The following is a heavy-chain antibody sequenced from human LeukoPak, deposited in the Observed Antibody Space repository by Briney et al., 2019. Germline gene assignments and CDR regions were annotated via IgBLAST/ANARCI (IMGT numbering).Heavy chain of an antibody. V-gene: IGHV3-21*04. Sequence: GGSLRLSCAASGFTFSSYAMSWVRQAPGKGLEWVSSISSSSSYIYYADSVKGRFTISRDNAKNSLYLQMNSLRAEDTALYYCAKGRVYYDSSGYPDWGQGTLVTVSS. D-gene: IGHD3-22*01. J-gene: IGHJ4*02. CDR2: ISSSSSYI. CDR3: AKGRVYYDSSGYPD. CDR1: GFTFSSYA.